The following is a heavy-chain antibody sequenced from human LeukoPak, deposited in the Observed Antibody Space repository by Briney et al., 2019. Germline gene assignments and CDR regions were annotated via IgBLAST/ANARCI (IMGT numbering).Heavy chain of an antibody. CDR3: ARDIAVSGNYFDY. D-gene: IGHD6-19*01. V-gene: IGHV3-74*01. CDR2: INSDMSST. J-gene: IGHJ4*02. CDR1: GIAFSNYW. Sequence: GGSLRLSCAASGIAFSNYWMHWVRQPPGKGLVWVSRINSDMSSTNYADTVKGRFTISRDNAKNTLYLQMNSLRAEDTAVYYCARDIAVSGNYFDYWGQGTLVTVSS.